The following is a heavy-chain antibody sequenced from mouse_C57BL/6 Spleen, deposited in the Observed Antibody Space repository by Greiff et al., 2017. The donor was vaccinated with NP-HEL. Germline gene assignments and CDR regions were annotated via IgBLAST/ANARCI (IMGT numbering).Heavy chain of an antibody. V-gene: IGHV2-4*01. CDR1: GFSLTSYG. J-gene: IGHJ4*01. D-gene: IGHD2-1*01. Sequence: VMLVESGPGLVQPSQSLSITCTVSGFSLTSYGVHWVRQPPGKGLEWLGVIWSGGSTDYNAAFISRLSISKDNSKSQVFFKMNSLQADDTAIYYCAKDLIYYYAMDYWGQGTSDTVSS. CDR3: AKDLIYYYAMDY. CDR2: IWSGGST.